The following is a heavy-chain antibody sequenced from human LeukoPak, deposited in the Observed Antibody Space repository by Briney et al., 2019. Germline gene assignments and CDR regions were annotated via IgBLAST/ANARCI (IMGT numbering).Heavy chain of an antibody. CDR2: IYYSGST. D-gene: IGHD2-2*03. CDR1: GGSMKNYY. Sequence: SETLSLTCTVSGGSMKNYYWIGIRQSPGKGRRGFGYIYYSGSTNYNPSLKSRVTISVDTSKNQFSLKLSSVTAADTAVYYCARAGYCSSTSCQWVPLVWGQGTTVTVSS. J-gene: IGHJ6*02. CDR3: ARAGYCSSTSCQWVPLV. V-gene: IGHV4-59*01.